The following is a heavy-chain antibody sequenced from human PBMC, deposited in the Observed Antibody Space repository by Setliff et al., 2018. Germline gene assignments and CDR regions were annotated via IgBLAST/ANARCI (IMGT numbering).Heavy chain of an antibody. J-gene: IGHJ6*03. CDR3: AREYYDSSGYHYFYYYMDV. CDR1: GYSISSGYY. Sequence: LSLTCAVSGYSISSGYYWGWVRQAPGKGLEWVSYISGSSHIISYADSVKGRFTISRDNAKNSLFLQMNSLKTEDTAVYYCAREYYDSSGYHYFYYYMDVWGKGTTVTVSS. V-gene: IGHV3-11*01. D-gene: IGHD3-22*01. CDR2: ISGSSHII.